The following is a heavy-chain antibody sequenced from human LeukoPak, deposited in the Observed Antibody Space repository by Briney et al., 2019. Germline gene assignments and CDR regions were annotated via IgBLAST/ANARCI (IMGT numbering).Heavy chain of an antibody. D-gene: IGHD2-21*01. CDR2: INHSGST. J-gene: IGHJ6*03. Sequence: SETLSFTGAVYGGSFSGYYWSWIRQPPGKGLEWIGEINHSGSTNYNPSLKSRVTISVDTSKNQFSLKLSSVTAADTAVYYCARASRFLPTYYYYMDVWGKGTTVTVSS. CDR3: ARASRFLPTYYYYMDV. V-gene: IGHV4-34*01. CDR1: GGSFSGYY.